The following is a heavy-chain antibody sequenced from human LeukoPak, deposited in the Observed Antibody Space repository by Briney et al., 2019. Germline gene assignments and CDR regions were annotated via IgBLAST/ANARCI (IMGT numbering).Heavy chain of an antibody. CDR2: VGVGGDT. CDR3: AKGGFVTTIDY. Sequence: GGSLRLSCAASGFTFTRSPMGWVRQAPGEGLEWVSSVGVGGDTYYADSVKGRFTISRDNYKDTLYLQMNSLRADDTALYYCAKGGFVTTIDYWGQGTLVIVSS. CDR1: GFTFTRSP. V-gene: IGHV3-23*01. J-gene: IGHJ4*02. D-gene: IGHD4-17*01.